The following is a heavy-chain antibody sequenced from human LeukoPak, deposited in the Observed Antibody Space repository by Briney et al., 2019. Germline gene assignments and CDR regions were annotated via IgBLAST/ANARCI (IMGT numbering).Heavy chain of an antibody. J-gene: IGHJ4*02. Sequence: GGSLRLSCAASGFTFSSYAMHWVRQAPGKGLEWVAVISYDGSNKYYADSVKGRFTISRDNSKNTLYLQMSSLRAEDTAVYYCARALDYYDSSALYNYWGQGTLVTVSS. D-gene: IGHD3-22*01. CDR1: GFTFSSYA. CDR3: ARALDYYDSSALYNY. V-gene: IGHV3-30-3*01. CDR2: ISYDGSNK.